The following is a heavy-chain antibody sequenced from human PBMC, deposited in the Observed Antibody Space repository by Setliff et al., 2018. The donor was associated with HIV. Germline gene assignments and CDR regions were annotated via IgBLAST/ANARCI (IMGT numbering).Heavy chain of an antibody. Sequence: SVKVSCKASGGTFSSHAISWVRQAPGQGLEWMGGIIPIFGTANYAQKFQGRLTMTRDTSRSTVYMELSSLRSEDTAMYYCAREPGRGSSWYVGFSYYYYYMDVWGKGTTVTVSS. CDR3: AREPGRGSSWYVGFSYYYYYMDV. V-gene: IGHV1-69*05. D-gene: IGHD6-13*01. CDR2: IIPIFGTA. CDR1: GGTFSSHA. J-gene: IGHJ6*03.